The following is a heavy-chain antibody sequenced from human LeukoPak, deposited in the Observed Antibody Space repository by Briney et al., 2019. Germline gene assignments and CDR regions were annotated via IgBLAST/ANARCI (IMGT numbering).Heavy chain of an antibody. V-gene: IGHV3-13*01. CDR2: IGTAGDT. CDR3: ARGINSSWAFDI. D-gene: IGHD3-22*01. Sequence: GGSLRLSCAASGFTFSSYDMHWVRQATGKGLEWVSAIGTAGDTYYPGSVKGRFTISRENAKNSLYLQMNSLRAGDTAVYYCARGINSSWAFDIWGQGTMGTVSS. J-gene: IGHJ3*02. CDR1: GFTFSSYD.